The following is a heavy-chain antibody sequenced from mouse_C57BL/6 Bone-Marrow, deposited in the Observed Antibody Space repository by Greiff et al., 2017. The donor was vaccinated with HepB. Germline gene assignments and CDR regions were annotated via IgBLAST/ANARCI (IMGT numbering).Heavy chain of an antibody. CDR2: ISYSGST. V-gene: IGHV3-8*01. CDR3: ARWHCGSGLYAMDD. D-gene: IGHD1-1*01. CDR1: GYSFTSYY. Sequence: EVQLQESGPGLAKPSQTLSLTCSATGYSFTSYYWNWVRQFPGNNLECIGYISYSGSTYYNPSLKSRNSITRDTSKNRYYLQLNTVTTEDTAAYYCARWHCGSGLYAMDDWGKGTSVTVSS. J-gene: IGHJ4*01.